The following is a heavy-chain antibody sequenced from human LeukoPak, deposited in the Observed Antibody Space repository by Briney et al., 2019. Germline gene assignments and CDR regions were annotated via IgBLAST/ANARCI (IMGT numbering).Heavy chain of an antibody. Sequence: ASVKVSCKASGYTFTSYDINWVRQATGQGLEWMGWMNPNSGNTGYAQKFQGRVTMTRNTSISTAYMELSSQRSEDTAVYYCAREYYDFWSGYYNWFDPWGQGTLVTVSS. V-gene: IGHV1-8*01. J-gene: IGHJ5*02. CDR2: MNPNSGNT. CDR1: GYTFTSYD. CDR3: AREYYDFWSGYYNWFDP. D-gene: IGHD3-3*01.